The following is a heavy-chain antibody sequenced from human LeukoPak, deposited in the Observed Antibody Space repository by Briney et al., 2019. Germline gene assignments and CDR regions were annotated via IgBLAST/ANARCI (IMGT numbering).Heavy chain of an antibody. CDR1: GGSISSYY. V-gene: IGHV4-38-2*02. D-gene: IGHD3-10*01. CDR3: ARAPRPQSYGSSFDY. CDR2: IYHSGST. J-gene: IGHJ4*02. Sequence: SETLSLTCTVSGGSISSYYWSWIRQPPGKGLEWIGSIYHSGSTYYNPSLKSRVTISVDTSKNQFSLKLSSVTAADTAVYYCARAPRPQSYGSSFDYWGQGTLVTVSS.